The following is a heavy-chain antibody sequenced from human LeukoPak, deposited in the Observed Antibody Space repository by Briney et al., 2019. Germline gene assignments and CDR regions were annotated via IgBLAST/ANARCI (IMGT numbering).Heavy chain of an antibody. CDR3: ARAHGDYELYYFDY. CDR2: IYSGGST. Sequence: QPGGSLRLSCAASGFTVSSNYMSWVRQAPGKGLEWVSVIYSGGSTYYADSVKGRFTISRDNSKNTLYLQMNSLRAEDTAVYYCARAHGDYELYYFDYWGQGTLVTVSS. CDR1: GFTVSSNY. V-gene: IGHV3-53*01. J-gene: IGHJ4*02. D-gene: IGHD4-17*01.